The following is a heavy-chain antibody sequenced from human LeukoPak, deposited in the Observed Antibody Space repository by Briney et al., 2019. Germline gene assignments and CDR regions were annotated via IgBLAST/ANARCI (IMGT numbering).Heavy chain of an antibody. V-gene: IGHV4-4*09. CDR1: GDSISSYY. D-gene: IGHD3-9*01. CDR3: ARLTFYWYYFDY. CDR2: IHTSGST. J-gene: IGHJ4*02. Sequence: PSETLSLTCAVSGDSISSYYWSWIRQPPGKGLEWIGYIHTSGSTNYNPSLKSRVTISVDTSKNQFSLKLSSVTAADTAVYYCARLTFYWYYFDYWGQGTLVTVSS.